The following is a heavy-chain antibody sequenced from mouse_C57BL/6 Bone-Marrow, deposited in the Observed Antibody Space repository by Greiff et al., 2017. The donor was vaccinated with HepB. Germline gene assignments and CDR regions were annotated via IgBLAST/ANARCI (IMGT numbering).Heavy chain of an antibody. J-gene: IGHJ4*01. CDR3: ARGLLFGDY. CDR2: IDPSDSYT. D-gene: IGHD3-1*01. Sequence: QVQLKQSGAELVMPGASVKLSCKASGYTFTSYWMHWVKQRPGQGLEWIGEIDPSDSYTNYNQKFKGKSTLTVDKSSSTAYLQLSSLTSEDTAVYYCARGLLFGDYWGQGTSVTAAS. CDR1: GYTFTSYW. V-gene: IGHV1-69*01.